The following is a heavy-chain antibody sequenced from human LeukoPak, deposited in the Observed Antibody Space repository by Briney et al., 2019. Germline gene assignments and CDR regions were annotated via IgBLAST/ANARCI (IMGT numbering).Heavy chain of an antibody. J-gene: IGHJ3*02. CDR1: GFTFSSYG. CDR3: AKDLGGNKYYYDSSGYLNVGAFDI. Sequence: GGSLRLSCAASGFTFSSYGMSWVRQAPGKGLEWVSAISGSGGSTYYADSVKGRFTISRDNSKNTLYLQVNSLRAEDTAVYYCAKDLGGNKYYYDSSGYLNVGAFDIWGQGTMVTVSS. V-gene: IGHV3-23*01. D-gene: IGHD3-22*01. CDR2: ISGSGGST.